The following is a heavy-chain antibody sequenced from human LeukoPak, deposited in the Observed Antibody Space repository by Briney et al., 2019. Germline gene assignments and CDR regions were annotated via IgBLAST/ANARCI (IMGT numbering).Heavy chain of an antibody. CDR2: IIPILGIA. CDR1: GGTFSSYA. CDR3: ARDLHIVVVVAATPAGFDP. J-gene: IGHJ5*02. Sequence: SVKVSCKASGGTFSSYAISWVRQAPGQGLEWMGRIIPILGIANYAQKFQGRVTITADKSTSTAYMELSSLRSDDTAVYYCARDLHIVVVVAATPAGFDPWGQGTLVTVSS. D-gene: IGHD2-15*01. V-gene: IGHV1-69*04.